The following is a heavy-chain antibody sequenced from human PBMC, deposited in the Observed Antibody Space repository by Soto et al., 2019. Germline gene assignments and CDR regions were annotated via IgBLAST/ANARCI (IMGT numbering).Heavy chain of an antibody. CDR2: INHSGST. CDR1: GGSFSGYY. J-gene: IGHJ4*02. V-gene: IGHV4-34*01. CDR3: ARRVATIYPYYFDY. D-gene: IGHD5-12*01. Sequence: SETLSLTCAVYGGSFSGYYWSWIRQPPGKGLEWIGEINHSGSTNYNPSLKSRVTISVDTSKNQFSLKLSSVTAADTAVYYCARRVATIYPYYFDYWGQGTLVTVSS.